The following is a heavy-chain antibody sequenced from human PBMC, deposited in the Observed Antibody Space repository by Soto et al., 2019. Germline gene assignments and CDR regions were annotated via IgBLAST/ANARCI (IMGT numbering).Heavy chain of an antibody. CDR2: ISYDGSNK. D-gene: IGHD6-6*01. V-gene: IGHV3-30-3*01. Sequence: QVQLVESGGGVVQPGRSLRLSCAASGFTFSSYAMHWVRQAPGKGLEWVAVISYDGSNKYYADSVKGRFTISRDNSKNTLYLQMNSLRAEDTAVYYCARGGAARQTYYGMDVWGQGTTVTVSS. J-gene: IGHJ6*02. CDR1: GFTFSSYA. CDR3: ARGGAARQTYYGMDV.